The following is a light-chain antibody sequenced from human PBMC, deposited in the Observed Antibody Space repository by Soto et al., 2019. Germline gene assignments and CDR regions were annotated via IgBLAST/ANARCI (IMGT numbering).Light chain of an antibody. CDR3: QRWT. CDR2: DAS. Sequence: DIQMTQSPSTLSASVGDSVTITCRASQSISNWLAWYQVKPGKAPKVLIYDASTLQRGVPSRFSGTGSGTEFTLTISSLQPDDFATYYCQRWTFGQGTKVDIK. V-gene: IGKV1-5*01. CDR1: QSISNW. J-gene: IGKJ1*01.